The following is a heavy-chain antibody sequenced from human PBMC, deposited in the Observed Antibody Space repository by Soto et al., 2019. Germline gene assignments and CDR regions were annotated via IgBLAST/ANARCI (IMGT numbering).Heavy chain of an antibody. CDR1: GITVRSNY. CDR2: LYSDGTT. D-gene: IGHD6-19*01. CDR3: ARGAAYSSGWPYFFDY. Sequence: GGSLRLSCAASGITVRSNYMFWVRQAPGRGLEWVSVLYSDGTTYYADSVKGRFTISRDNSKNTLYLQMNGLRAEDTAVYYCARGAAYSSGWPYFFDYWGQGALVTVSS. J-gene: IGHJ4*02. V-gene: IGHV3-66*01.